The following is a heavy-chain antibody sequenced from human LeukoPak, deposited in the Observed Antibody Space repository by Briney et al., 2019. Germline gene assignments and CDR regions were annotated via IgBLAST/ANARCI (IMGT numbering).Heavy chain of an antibody. CDR3: ARDRYDSSHYYHY. V-gene: IGHV3-48*01. J-gene: IGHJ4*02. Sequence: GGSLRLSCAASGFTFSSYDKNWVRHAREKGLVWVSYISRSSSIIYYADSVRGRFTISRDNAKNSLYLQMNSLRGEDTAVYYCARDRYDSSHYYHYWGQGTLVTVSA. D-gene: IGHD3-22*01. CDR2: ISRSSSII. CDR1: GFTFSSYD.